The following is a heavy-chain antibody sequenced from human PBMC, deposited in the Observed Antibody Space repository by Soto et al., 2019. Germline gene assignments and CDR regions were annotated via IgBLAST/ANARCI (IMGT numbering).Heavy chain of an antibody. J-gene: IGHJ1*01. Sequence: EVQLLESGGGLVQPGGSLRLSCAASGFTFSSYARSWVRQAPGKGLEWVSALSGSGGSTYNADSVKGRFTISRDNSKNTLYLQMNSLRAEDTAVYYCAKASGGWCREYFQHWGQGTLVTVSS. CDR2: LSGSGGST. V-gene: IGHV3-23*01. D-gene: IGHD2-21*01. CDR1: GFTFSSYA. CDR3: AKASGGWCREYFQH.